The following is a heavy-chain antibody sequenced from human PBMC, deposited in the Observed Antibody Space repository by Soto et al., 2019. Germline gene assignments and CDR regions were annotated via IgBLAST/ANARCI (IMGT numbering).Heavy chain of an antibody. CDR1: GYTFTTSG. CDR3: ARGIKSGGVFNGMDV. D-gene: IGHD3-16*01. Sequence: ASVKVSCKASGYTFTTSGISWVRQAPGQGLEWMGWINTDNSKTYYAPKLQGRVTMTTDTSTSTAYLDLRSLKSDDTAVYYCARGIKSGGVFNGMDVWGQGPTVTVSS. J-gene: IGHJ6*02. V-gene: IGHV1-18*01. CDR2: INTDNSKT.